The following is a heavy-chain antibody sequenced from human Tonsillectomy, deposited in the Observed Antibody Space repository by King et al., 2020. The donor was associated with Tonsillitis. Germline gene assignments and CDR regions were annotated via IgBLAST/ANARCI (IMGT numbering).Heavy chain of an antibody. CDR3: ARGGGNGYSFEDYFDY. V-gene: IGHV3-53*01. J-gene: IGHJ4*02. CDR2: INSGITT. CDR1: GLTVSSTH. Sequence: VQLVESGGGLIQPGGSLRLSCEASGLTVSSTHMSWVRQAPGKGLEWVSLINSGITTYYADSVKGRFTISTDNSKNTMYLQINSLRAEDTAVYYCARGGGNGYSFEDYFDYWGQGTLVTVYS. D-gene: IGHD5-18*01.